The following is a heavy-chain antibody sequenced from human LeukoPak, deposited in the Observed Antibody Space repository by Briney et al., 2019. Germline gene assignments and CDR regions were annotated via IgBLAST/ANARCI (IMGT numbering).Heavy chain of an antibody. CDR3: AKDTGIAAAEFPYYFDY. CDR2: ISWNSGSI. J-gene: IGHJ4*02. V-gene: IGHV3-9*01. CDR1: GFTFDDYA. D-gene: IGHD6-13*01. Sequence: GGSLRLSCAASGFTFDDYAMHWVRQAPGKGLEWVSGISWNSGSIGYADSVKGRFTISRDNAKNSLYLQMNSLRAEDTALYYCAKDTGIAAAEFPYYFDYWGQGTLVTVSS.